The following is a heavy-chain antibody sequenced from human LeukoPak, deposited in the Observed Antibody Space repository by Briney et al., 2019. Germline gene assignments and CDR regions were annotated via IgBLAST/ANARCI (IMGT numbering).Heavy chain of an antibody. CDR2: MNPNSGNT. J-gene: IGHJ6*02. Sequence: ASVEVSCKASGYTFTSYDINWVRQATGQGLEWMGWMNPNSGNTGYAQKFQGRVTMTRNTSISTAYMELSSLRSEDTAVYYCAGSRGHYYGMDVWGQGTTVTVSS. D-gene: IGHD5/OR15-5a*01. CDR3: AGSRGHYYGMDV. CDR1: GYTFTSYD. V-gene: IGHV1-8*01.